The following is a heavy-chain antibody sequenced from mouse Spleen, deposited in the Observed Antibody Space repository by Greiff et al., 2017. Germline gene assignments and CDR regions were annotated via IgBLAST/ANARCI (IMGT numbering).Heavy chain of an antibody. CDR1: GYAFTNYL. CDR3: ARQSMMVTTEAAPWFAY. D-gene: IGHD2-3*01. V-gene: IGHV1-54*03. J-gene: IGHJ3*01. CDR2: INPGSGGT. Sequence: QVQLKESGAELVRPGTSVKVSCKASGYAFTNYLIEWVKQRPGQGLEWIGVINPGSGGTNYNEKFKGKATLTADKSSSTAYMQLSSLTSDDSAVYFCARQSMMVTTEAAPWFAYWGQGTLVTVSA.